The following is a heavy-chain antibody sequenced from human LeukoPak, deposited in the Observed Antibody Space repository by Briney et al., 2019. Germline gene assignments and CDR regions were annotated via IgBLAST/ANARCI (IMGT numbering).Heavy chain of an antibody. CDR3: ATLGYCSGGSCRYFDY. CDR1: GGSISSSSYY. V-gene: IGHV4-39*01. D-gene: IGHD2-15*01. CDR2: IYYSGST. Sequence: PSETLSLTCTVSGGSISSSSYYWGWIRQPPGKGREWIGSIYYSGSTYYNPSLKSRITISVDTSKNQFSLKLSSVTAADTAVYYCATLGYCSGGSCRYFDYWGQGTLVTVSS. J-gene: IGHJ4*02.